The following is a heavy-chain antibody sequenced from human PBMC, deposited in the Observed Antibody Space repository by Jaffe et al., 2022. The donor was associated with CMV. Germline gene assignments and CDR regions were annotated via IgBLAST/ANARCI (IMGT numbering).Heavy chain of an antibody. J-gene: IGHJ4*02. CDR2: IDYSGNT. V-gene: IGHV4-39*01. CDR1: GGSISSSSYY. Sequence: QLQLQESGPGLVKPSETLSLTCTVSGGSISSSSYYWGWIRQPPGKGLEWIGSIDYSGNTYYNPSLKSRVTISIDTSKNQLSLEVTSVTAADTAVYYCARQPLYNSFWYGNFDFWGQGTLVTVSS. D-gene: IGHD6-13*01. CDR3: ARQPLYNSFWYGNFDF.